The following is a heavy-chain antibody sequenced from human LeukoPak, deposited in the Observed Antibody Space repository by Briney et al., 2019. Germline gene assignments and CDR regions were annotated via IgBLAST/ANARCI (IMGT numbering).Heavy chain of an antibody. CDR2: IIPIFGTA. D-gene: IGHD3-22*01. CDR1: GGTFSSYA. J-gene: IGHJ4*02. V-gene: IGHV1-69*13. Sequence: GASVKVSCKASGGTFSSYAISWARQAPGQGLEWMGGIIPIFGTANYAQKFQGRVTITADESTSTAYMELSSLRSEDTAVYYCAGLRGVGWYDSSGYYSRFDYWGQGTLVTVSS. CDR3: AGLRGVGWYDSSGYYSRFDY.